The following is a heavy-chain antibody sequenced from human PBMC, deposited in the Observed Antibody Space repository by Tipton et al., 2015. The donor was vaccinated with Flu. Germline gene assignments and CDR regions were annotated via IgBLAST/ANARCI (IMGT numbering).Heavy chain of an antibody. D-gene: IGHD3-9*01. J-gene: IGHJ5*02. CDR3: ARDEEVEYYDILTGPQS. Sequence: SLRLSCAASGFTFSSCAMHWVRQAPGKGLDWAAVISYDGSNKYYADSVKGRFTISRDNSKNTLYLQMNSLRAEDTAVYYCARDEEVEYYDILTGPQSWGQGTLVTVSS. CDR2: ISYDGSNK. CDR1: GFTFSSCA. V-gene: IGHV3-30-3*01.